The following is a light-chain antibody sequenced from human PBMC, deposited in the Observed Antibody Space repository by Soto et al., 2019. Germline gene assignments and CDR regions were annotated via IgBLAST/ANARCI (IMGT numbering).Light chain of an antibody. Sequence: QSALTQPASVSGSPGQSITISCTGTSSGVGGYNYVSWYQQHPDKAPKLMIYEVSNRPSGVSNRFSGSKSGNTASLTISGLQAEDEADYYCSSYTSSSTPVFGGGTKLTVL. J-gene: IGLJ2*01. V-gene: IGLV2-14*01. CDR2: EVS. CDR3: SSYTSSSTPV. CDR1: SSGVGGYNY.